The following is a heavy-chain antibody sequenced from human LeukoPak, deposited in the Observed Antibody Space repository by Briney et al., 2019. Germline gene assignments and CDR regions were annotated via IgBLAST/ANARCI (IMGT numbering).Heavy chain of an antibody. J-gene: IGHJ6*02. D-gene: IGHD1-26*01. CDR1: GGYINSYY. CDR3: ARNLAIVGATTGYYGMDV. Sequence: PSETLSLTCTVSGGYINSYYWSWIRQPPGKGLEWIGYIYYIGSTNYNPSLKSRVTISVDTSRNQFSLKLSSVTAADTAVYYCARNLAIVGATTGYYGMDVWGQGTTVTVSS. CDR2: IYYIGST. V-gene: IGHV4-59*08.